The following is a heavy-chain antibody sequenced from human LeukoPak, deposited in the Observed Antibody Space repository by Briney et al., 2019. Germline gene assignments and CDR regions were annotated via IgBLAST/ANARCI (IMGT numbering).Heavy chain of an antibody. CDR2: ISTSGTTI. D-gene: IGHD3-10*01. CDR3: ARDGRGIHYYFDY. CDR1: GFTFSSYE. J-gene: IGHJ4*02. Sequence: GGSLRLSCAASGFTFSSYEMNWVRQAPGKGLEWVSYISTSGTTIYYADSVKGRFTISRDNAKNSLYLQMDSLRAEDTAVYYCARDGRGIHYYFDYWGQGTLVTVSS. V-gene: IGHV3-48*03.